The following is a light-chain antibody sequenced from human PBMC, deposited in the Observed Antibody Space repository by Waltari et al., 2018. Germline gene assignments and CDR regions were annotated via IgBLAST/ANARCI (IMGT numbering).Light chain of an antibody. CDR1: QSISSW. J-gene: IGKJ4*01. V-gene: IGKV1-5*03. CDR3: QQYNSSPLT. Sequence: IQMTPSPSTLSPSVGDRVTITCRASQSISSWLAWYQQKPGKAPKLLIYKASSLESGVPSRFSGSGSGTEFTLTISSLQPDDFATYYCQQYNSSPLTFGGGTKVEIK. CDR2: KAS.